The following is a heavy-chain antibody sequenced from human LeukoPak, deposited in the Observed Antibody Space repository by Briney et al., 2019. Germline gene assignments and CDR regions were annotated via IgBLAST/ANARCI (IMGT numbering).Heavy chain of an antibody. V-gene: IGHV1-46*01. CDR3: ARDRMDCSSTSCYYYYYGMDV. J-gene: IGHJ6*02. CDR1: GYIFTSYY. Sequence: ASVKVSCKASGYIFTSYYMHWVRQAPGQGLEWMGIINPSGGSTSYAQKFQGRVTMTRDTSTSTVYMELSSLRSEDTAVYYCARDRMDCSSTSCYYYYYGMDVWGQGTTVTVSS. D-gene: IGHD2-2*01. CDR2: INPSGGST.